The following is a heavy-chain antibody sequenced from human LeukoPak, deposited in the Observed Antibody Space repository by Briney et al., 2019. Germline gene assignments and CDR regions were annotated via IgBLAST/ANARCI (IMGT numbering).Heavy chain of an antibody. D-gene: IGHD3-22*01. Sequence: SETLSLTRTASGGSISSYYWSWIRQPAGKGLEWIGRIYTSGSTNYNPSLKSRVTMSVDTSKNQFSLKLSSVTAADTAVYYCARDTDGYYYDSSGSPFDYWGQGTLVAVSS. CDR2: IYTSGST. CDR1: GGSISSYY. V-gene: IGHV4-4*07. J-gene: IGHJ4*02. CDR3: ARDTDGYYYDSSGSPFDY.